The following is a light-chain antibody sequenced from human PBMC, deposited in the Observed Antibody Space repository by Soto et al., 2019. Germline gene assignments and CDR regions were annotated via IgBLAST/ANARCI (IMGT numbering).Light chain of an antibody. CDR1: QSVSASY. CDR2: AAS. CDR3: QQYGSSGT. Sequence: EIVFNQSPGTLSFSPGERATLSFRASQSVSASYLAWYQQKPGQAPRLLIYAASSRATGIPDRFSGSGSGTDFTLTVSRLEPEDFAVYYCQQYGSSGTFGQGTKVDI. J-gene: IGKJ1*01. V-gene: IGKV3-20*01.